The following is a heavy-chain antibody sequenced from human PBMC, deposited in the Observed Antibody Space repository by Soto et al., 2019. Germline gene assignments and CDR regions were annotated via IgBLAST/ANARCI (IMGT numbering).Heavy chain of an antibody. J-gene: IGHJ6*03. Sequence: PGGSLRLSCAASGFTFSDYYMSWIRQAPGKGLEWVSYISSSGSTIYYADSVKGRFTISRDNAKKSLYLQMNSLRAEDTAVYYCARDPQNYWVYYYFYMDVWGKGTTVNVSS. CDR1: GFTFSDYY. D-gene: IGHD2-8*02. V-gene: IGHV3-11*01. CDR3: ARDPQNYWVYYYFYMDV. CDR2: ISSSGSTI.